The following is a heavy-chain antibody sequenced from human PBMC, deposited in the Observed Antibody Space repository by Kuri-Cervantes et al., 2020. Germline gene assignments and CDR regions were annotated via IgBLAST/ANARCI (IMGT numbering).Heavy chain of an antibody. J-gene: IGHJ4*02. V-gene: IGHV4-4*07. D-gene: IGHD5-12*01. CDR3: ARDTDTGYDSHYFDY. CDR1: GGSISSYY. Sequence: SETLSLTCTVSGGSISSYYWSWIRQPAGKGLEWIGHFCTSGSTNYSPSLKSRVTISEDRSKNQCSLRLSSVTAADTAVYYCARDTDTGYDSHYFDYGGQGTLVTVSS. CDR2: FCTSGST.